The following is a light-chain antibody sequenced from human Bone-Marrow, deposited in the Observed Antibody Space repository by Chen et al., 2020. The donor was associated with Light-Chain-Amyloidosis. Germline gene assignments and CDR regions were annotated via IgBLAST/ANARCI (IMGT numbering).Light chain of an antibody. Sequence: NFMLTQPPSVSESPGKTVIISCTRSSGSIATNYVQWYQQRPGSSPSTVIYEDDQRPSGVPDRFSGSIDRSSNSASLTISGLKTEDEADYYCQSYQGSSQGVFGGGTKLTVL. CDR3: QSYQGSSQGV. J-gene: IGLJ3*02. CDR1: SGSIATNY. V-gene: IGLV6-57*01. CDR2: EDD.